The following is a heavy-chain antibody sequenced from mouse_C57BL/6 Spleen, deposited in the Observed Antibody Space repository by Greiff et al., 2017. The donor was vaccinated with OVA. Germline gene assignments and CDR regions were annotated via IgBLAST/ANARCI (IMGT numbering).Heavy chain of an antibody. CDR1: GYTFTSYT. CDR3: ARTVVARDYYAMDY. Sequence: QVQLKESGAELARPGASVKMSCKASGYTFTSYTMNWVQQRPGQGLEWIGYINPSGGYTKYNQKFKDKATLTADKSSSTAYMQLSSLTSEDSAVYYGARTVVARDYYAMDYWGQGTSVTVSS. V-gene: IGHV1-4*01. J-gene: IGHJ4*01. CDR2: INPSGGYT. D-gene: IGHD1-1*01.